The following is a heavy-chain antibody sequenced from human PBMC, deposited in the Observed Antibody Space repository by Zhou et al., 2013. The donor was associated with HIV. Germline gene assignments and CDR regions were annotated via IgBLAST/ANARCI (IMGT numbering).Heavy chain of an antibody. CDR2: ISAYNGKT. Sequence: QVQLVQSGAEVKKPGASVKVSCKASGYTFTSYGISWVRQAPGQGLEWMGWISAYNGKTNYAQKFQGRVTMTTDTSRSTAYMELRSLRSDDTAVYYCARDPLDNSSGWYYYYYGMDVWAKGPRSPSP. CDR3: ARDPLDNSSGWYYYYYGMDV. CDR1: GYTFTSYG. D-gene: IGHD6-19*01. J-gene: IGHJ6*02. V-gene: IGHV1-18*01.